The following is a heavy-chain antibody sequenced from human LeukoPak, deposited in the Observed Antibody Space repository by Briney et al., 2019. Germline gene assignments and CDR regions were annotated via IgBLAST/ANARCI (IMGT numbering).Heavy chain of an antibody. Sequence: GGSLRLSCAASGFTLTTYWMHWVRQAPGKGLVWVSRLSSDGSDTLYADSVKGRFTISRDNAKNTLYLQMNSLRTDDTAVYYCARGTVFWRGVDYWGQGTLVTVSS. CDR2: LSSDGSDT. V-gene: IGHV3-74*01. CDR3: ARGTVFWRGVDY. J-gene: IGHJ4*02. CDR1: GFTLTTYW. D-gene: IGHD3-3*01.